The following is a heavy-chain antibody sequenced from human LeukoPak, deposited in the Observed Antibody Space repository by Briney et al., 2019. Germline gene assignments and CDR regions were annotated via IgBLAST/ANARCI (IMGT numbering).Heavy chain of an antibody. V-gene: IGHV1-69*04. D-gene: IGHD3-3*01. Sequence: SVKVSCKASGGTFSSYAISWVRQAPGQGLEWMGRIIPILGIANYAQKFQGRVTITADKSTSTAYMELSSLRSEDTAVYYCARGPYYDFWSGYCGYWGQGTLVTVSS. J-gene: IGHJ4*02. CDR1: GGTFSSYA. CDR3: ARGPYYDFWSGYCGY. CDR2: IIPILGIA.